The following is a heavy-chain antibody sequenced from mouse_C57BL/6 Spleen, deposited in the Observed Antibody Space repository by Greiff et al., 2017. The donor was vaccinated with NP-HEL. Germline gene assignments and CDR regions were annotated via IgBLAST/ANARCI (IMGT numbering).Heavy chain of an antibody. V-gene: IGHV5-9-1*02. CDR2: ISSGGDYI. D-gene: IGHD1-1*01. J-gene: IGHJ4*01. CDR1: GFTFSSYA. Sequence: EVQRVESGEGLVKPGGSLKLSCAASGFTFSSYAMSWVRQTPEKRLEWVAYISSGGDYIYYADTVKGRFTISRDNARNTLYLQMSSLKSEDTAMYYCTRGLRYAYAMDYWGQGTSVTVSS. CDR3: TRGLRYAYAMDY.